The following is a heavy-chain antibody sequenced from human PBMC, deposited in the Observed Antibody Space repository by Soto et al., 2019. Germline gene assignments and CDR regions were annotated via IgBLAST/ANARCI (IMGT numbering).Heavy chain of an antibody. J-gene: IGHJ6*02. CDR2: ISYDGSNK. CDR3: ARSLRFLEWLLYEDYYYGMDV. V-gene: IGHV3-30-3*01. Sequence: GGSLRLSCAASGFTFSSYAMHWVRQAPGKGLEWVAVISYDGSNKYYADSVKGRFTISRDNSKNTLYLQMNSLRAEDTAVYYCARSLRFLEWLLYEDYYYGMDVWGQGTTVTVSS. D-gene: IGHD3-3*01. CDR1: GFTFSSYA.